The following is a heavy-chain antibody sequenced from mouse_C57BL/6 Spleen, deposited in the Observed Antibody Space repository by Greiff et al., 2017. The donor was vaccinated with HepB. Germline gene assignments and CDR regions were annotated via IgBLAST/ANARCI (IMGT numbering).Heavy chain of an antibody. CDR1: GYTFTDYN. CDR2: INPNNGGT. D-gene: IGHD2-4*01. Sequence: VQLKQSGPELVKPGASVKMSCKASGYTFTDYNMHWVKQSHGKSLEWIGYINPNNGGTSYNQKFKGKATLTVNTSSSTAYMELRSLPSEDSAVYYCARTPSYDCDGSWFAYWGQGTLVTVSA. CDR3: ARTPSYDCDGSWFAY. V-gene: IGHV1-22*01. J-gene: IGHJ3*01.